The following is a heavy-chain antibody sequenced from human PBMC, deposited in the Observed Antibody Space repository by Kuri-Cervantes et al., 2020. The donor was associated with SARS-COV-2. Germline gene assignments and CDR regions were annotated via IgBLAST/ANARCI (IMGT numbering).Heavy chain of an antibody. CDR1: GFTFSSYD. CDR3: AREYCSSTSCLDY. D-gene: IGHD2-2*01. J-gene: IGHJ4*02. Sequence: GGSLRLSCAASGFTFSSYDMHWVRQATGKGLEWVSAIGTSGDTYYPGSVKGRFTISRENAKNPLYLQMNSLRAEDTAVYYCAREYCSSTSCLDYWGQGTLVTVSS. V-gene: IGHV3-13*01. CDR2: IGTSGDT.